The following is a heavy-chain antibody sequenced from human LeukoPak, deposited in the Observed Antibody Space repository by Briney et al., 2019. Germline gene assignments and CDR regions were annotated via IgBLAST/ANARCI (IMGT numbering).Heavy chain of an antibody. D-gene: IGHD5-12*01. J-gene: IGHJ4*02. CDR1: GFTFSSYW. CDR3: ARDRYGGYESGHYFDL. CDR2: INHNGNVN. V-gene: IGHV3-7*03. Sequence: GGSLRLSCAASGFTFSSYWMNWARQAPGKGLEWVASINHNGNVNYYVDSVKGRFTISRDNAKNSLYLQMSNLRAEDTAVYFCARDRYGGYESGHYFDLWGQGTLVTVSS.